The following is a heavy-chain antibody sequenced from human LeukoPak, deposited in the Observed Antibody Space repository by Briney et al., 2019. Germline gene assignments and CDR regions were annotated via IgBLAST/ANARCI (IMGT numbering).Heavy chain of an antibody. D-gene: IGHD6-19*01. CDR3: ASPNSMAGTHYFHY. CDR1: GFTFTTFP. V-gene: IGHV3-30*04. CDR2: ISYDGTDK. Sequence: GGSLRLSCAASGFTFTTFPMHWVRQPPGKGLEWVTVISYDGTDKYYADSVKGRFTISRDNSKSTLYLQMDSLRAEDTAVYYCASPNSMAGTHYFHYWGQGTLVTVSS. J-gene: IGHJ4*02.